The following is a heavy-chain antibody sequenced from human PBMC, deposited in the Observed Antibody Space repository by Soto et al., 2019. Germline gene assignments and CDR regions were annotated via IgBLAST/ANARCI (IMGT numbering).Heavy chain of an antibody. CDR3: AHSLLWFGGLLLKPYYFDY. Sequence: QITLKESGPTLVKPTQTLTLTCTFSGFSLSTSGVGVGWIRQPPGKALEWLALIYWDDDKRYSPSLKSRLTITKETSKNQGVLTMTNMDPVDTATYYCAHSLLWFGGLLLKPYYFDYWGQGTLVTVSS. D-gene: IGHD3-10*01. J-gene: IGHJ4*02. V-gene: IGHV2-5*02. CDR2: IYWDDDK. CDR1: GFSLSTSGVG.